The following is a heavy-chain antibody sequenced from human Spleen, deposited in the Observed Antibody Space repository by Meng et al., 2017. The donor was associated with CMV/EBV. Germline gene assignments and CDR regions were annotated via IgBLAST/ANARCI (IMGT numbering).Heavy chain of an antibody. D-gene: IGHD2-2*01. V-gene: IGHV3-69-1*01. Sequence: GESLKISCAASGFTFSDYYMNWVRQAPGKGLEWVSFISSTSSISHAESVKGRFTISRDNSKNTLYLQMNSLRAEDTAVDYCAGDRSRYCSSTSCPPLDVWGQGTTVTVSS. CDR2: ISSTSSI. CDR1: GFTFSDYY. J-gene: IGHJ6*02. CDR3: AGDRSRYCSSTSCPPLDV.